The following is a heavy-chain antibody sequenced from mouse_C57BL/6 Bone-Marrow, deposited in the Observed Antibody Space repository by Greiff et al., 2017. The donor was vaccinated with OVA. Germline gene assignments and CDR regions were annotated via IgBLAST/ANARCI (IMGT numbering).Heavy chain of an antibody. CDR3: ARESYYYGSSGY. CDR1: GYTFTSYW. V-gene: IGHV1-69*01. CDR2: IDPSDSYT. J-gene: IGHJ3*01. D-gene: IGHD1-1*01. Sequence: QVQLQQPGAELVMPGASVKLSCKASGYTFTSYWMHWVKQRPGQGLEWIGEIDPSDSYTNYNQKFKGKSTLTVDKSSSTAYMQLSSLTSEDSAVYYWARESYYYGSSGYWGQGTLVTVSA.